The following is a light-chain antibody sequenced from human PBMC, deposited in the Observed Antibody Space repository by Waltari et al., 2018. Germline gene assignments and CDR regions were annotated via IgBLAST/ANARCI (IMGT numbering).Light chain of an antibody. J-gene: IGLJ3*02. CDR1: VVSKKF. Sequence: SFELTQPSSVSVSPGQTAKIPCSGEVVSKKFSRWYQQKAGQAPRLLIYNDKERPSGFAERFSGSSSGSTVTWTISGSQVADEGDYVCYRATDTEAGFGGGTKLTVL. CDR3: YRATDTEAG. CDR2: NDK. V-gene: IGLV3-27*01.